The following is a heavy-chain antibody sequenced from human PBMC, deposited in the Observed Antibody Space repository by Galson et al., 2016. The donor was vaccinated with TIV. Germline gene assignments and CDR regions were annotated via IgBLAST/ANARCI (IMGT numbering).Heavy chain of an antibody. D-gene: IGHD2-15*01. J-gene: IGHJ6*02. V-gene: IGHV3-66*02. CDR3: ARDRVVGATYYNYYYGMDV. CDR1: GLTVNNNY. Sequence: SLRLSCAASGLTVNNNYMTWVRQAPGKGLEWVSVIYGGGDTYCADSVRGRFTISRDNSKDILYLHMNGLRADDTAVYYCARDRVVGATYYNYYYGMDVWGRGTTVTVFS. CDR2: IYGGGDT.